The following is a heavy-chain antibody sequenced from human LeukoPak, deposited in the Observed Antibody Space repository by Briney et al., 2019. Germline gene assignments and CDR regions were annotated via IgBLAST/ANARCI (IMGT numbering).Heavy chain of an antibody. V-gene: IGHV1-8*01. CDR1: GYTFTSYD. Sequence: ASVKVSCKASGYTFTSYDINWVRQATGQGLEWMGWTNPNSGNTGYAQKFQGRVTMTRNTSISTAYMELSSLRSEDTAVYYCARAATMVRGVIRYYYYYGMDVWGQGTTVTVSS. CDR3: ARAATMVRGVIRYYYYYGMDV. CDR2: TNPNSGNT. D-gene: IGHD3-10*01. J-gene: IGHJ6*02.